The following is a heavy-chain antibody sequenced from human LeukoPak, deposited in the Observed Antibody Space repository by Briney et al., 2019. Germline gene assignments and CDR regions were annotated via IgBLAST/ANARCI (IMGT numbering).Heavy chain of an antibody. D-gene: IGHD2-8*02. V-gene: IGHV3-66*01. CDR1: GFTVRSHY. CDR2: IYSAGST. Sequence: GGSLRLSCAASGFTVRSHYTTWVRQAPGKGLEWVSLIYSAGSTYYADFVKGRFTISRDNSKDTMYLQMTSLRAEDTAVYYCARASTGGYLGYWGQGTLVTVSS. CDR3: ARASTGGYLGY. J-gene: IGHJ4*02.